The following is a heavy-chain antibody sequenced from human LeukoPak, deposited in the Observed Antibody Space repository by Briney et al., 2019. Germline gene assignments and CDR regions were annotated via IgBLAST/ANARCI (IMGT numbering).Heavy chain of an antibody. V-gene: IGHV3-48*01. CDR1: GFTFSSYS. D-gene: IGHD1-26*01. Sequence: PGGSLRLSCAASGFTFSSYSMNWVRQAPGKGLEWVSYISSSSSTIYYADSVKGRFTISRDNAKNSLYLQMNSLRAEDTAVYYCAREGGSPLTYAFDIWGQGTMVTVSS. CDR3: AREGGSPLTYAFDI. CDR2: ISSSSSTI. J-gene: IGHJ3*02.